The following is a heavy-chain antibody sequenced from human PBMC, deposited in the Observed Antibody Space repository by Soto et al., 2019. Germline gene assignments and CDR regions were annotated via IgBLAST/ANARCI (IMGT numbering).Heavy chain of an antibody. CDR2: ISSNGDTT. J-gene: IGHJ4*02. V-gene: IGHV3-64D*06. CDR1: GFDFKNYS. D-gene: IGHD2-15*01. CDR3: VKGRCRNPLCYTVLLAF. Sequence: GGSLRLSCAASGFDFKNYSMHWVRQAPGKGPEYLSGISSNGDTTYYADSVKDRITISRDNSNNAVYIQLSSLKTADTAVYHCVKGRCRNPLCYTVLLAFWGRGTPVPVS.